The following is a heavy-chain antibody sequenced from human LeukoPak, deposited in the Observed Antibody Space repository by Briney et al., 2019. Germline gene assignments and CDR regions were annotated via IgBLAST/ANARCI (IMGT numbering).Heavy chain of an antibody. Sequence: SETLSLTCAVYGGSFSGYYWSWIRQPPGKGLEWIGYIYYSGSTNYNPSLKSRVTISVDTSKNQFSLKLSSVTAADTAVYYCARGTVRGVINYYYYYMDVWGKGTTVTISS. CDR2: IYYSGST. J-gene: IGHJ6*03. CDR3: ARGTVRGVINYYYYYMDV. CDR1: GGSFSGYY. D-gene: IGHD3-10*01. V-gene: IGHV4-59*01.